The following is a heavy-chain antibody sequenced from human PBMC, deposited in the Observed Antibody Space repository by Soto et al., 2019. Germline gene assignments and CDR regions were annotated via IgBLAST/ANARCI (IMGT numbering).Heavy chain of an antibody. V-gene: IGHV4-4*02. D-gene: IGHD3-10*01. CDR2: IFHDGTA. CDR3: ARLVYDTRLNYMYFDF. J-gene: IGHJ4*02. Sequence: SETLSLTCAVSGVSLTSGNWWTWVRQSPQRGLEYIGEIFHDGTANYYPSFERRVAMSVDTSRNQFSLKLTSVTAADTAVYFCARLVYDTRLNYMYFDFWGPGTLVTVPS. CDR1: GVSLTSGNW.